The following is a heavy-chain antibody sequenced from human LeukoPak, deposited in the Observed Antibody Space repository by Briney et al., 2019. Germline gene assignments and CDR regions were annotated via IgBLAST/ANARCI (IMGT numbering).Heavy chain of an antibody. Sequence: SVKASCKASGGTFSSYAISWVRQAPGQGLEWMGGIIPIFGTANYAQKFQGRVTITADKSTSTAYMELSSVRSEDTAVYYCARALYGRVPAAMSGLRNWFDPWGQGTLVTVSS. CDR2: IIPIFGTA. V-gene: IGHV1-69*06. J-gene: IGHJ5*02. CDR3: ARALYGRVPAAMSGLRNWFDP. D-gene: IGHD2-2*01. CDR1: GGTFSSYA.